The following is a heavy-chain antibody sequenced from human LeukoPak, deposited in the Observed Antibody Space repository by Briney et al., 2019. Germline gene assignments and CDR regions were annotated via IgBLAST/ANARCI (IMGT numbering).Heavy chain of an antibody. CDR3: ARVSKYYYDSSGYLGAFDI. CDR1: GGTFSSYA. D-gene: IGHD3-22*01. Sequence: SVKVSCKAFGGTFSSYAISWVRQAPGQGLEWMGGIITIFGTANYAQKFQGRVTITADESTSTAYMELSSLRSEDTAVYYCARVSKYYYDSSGYLGAFDIWGQGTMVTVSS. V-gene: IGHV1-69*13. CDR2: IITIFGTA. J-gene: IGHJ3*02.